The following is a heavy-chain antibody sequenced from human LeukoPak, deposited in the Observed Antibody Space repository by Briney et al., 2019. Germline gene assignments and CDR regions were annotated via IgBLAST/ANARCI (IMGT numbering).Heavy chain of an antibody. J-gene: IGHJ4*02. CDR3: ARGRSQYSSSWYYFDY. CDR2: INTNTGNP. CDR1: GYTFTSYA. V-gene: IGHV7-4-1*02. Sequence: GASVKVSCKASGYTFTSYAMNWVRQAPRQGLEWMGWINTNTGNPTYAQGFTGRFVFSLDTSVSTAYLQISSLKAEDTAVYYCARGRSQYSSSWYYFDYWGQGTLVTVSS. D-gene: IGHD6-13*01.